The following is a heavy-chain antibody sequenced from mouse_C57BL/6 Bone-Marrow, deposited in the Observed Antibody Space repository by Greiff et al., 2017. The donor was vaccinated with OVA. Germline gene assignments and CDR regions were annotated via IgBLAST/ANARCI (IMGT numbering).Heavy chain of an antibody. CDR2: IDPENGDT. Sequence: EVQLQQSGAELVRPGASVKLSCTASGFNIKDDYMHWVKQRPEQGLEWIGWIDPENGDTEYASKFQGKATITADTSSNTAYLQLSSLTSEDTAVSYCIRLDYYGSSFDYWGQGTTLTVSS. J-gene: IGHJ2*01. D-gene: IGHD1-1*01. V-gene: IGHV14-4*01. CDR1: GFNIKDDY. CDR3: IRLDYYGSSFDY.